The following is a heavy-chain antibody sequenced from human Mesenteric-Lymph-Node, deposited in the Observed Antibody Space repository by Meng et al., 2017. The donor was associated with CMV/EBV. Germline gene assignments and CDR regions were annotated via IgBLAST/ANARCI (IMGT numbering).Heavy chain of an antibody. J-gene: IGHJ3*02. D-gene: IGHD5-18*01. CDR3: ARRDTASVLAAFDI. Sequence: GESLKISCAASGFTFRSYWMSWVRQAPGKGLEWVANIKQEESEKYYVDSVKGRFTISRDNAKNSLYLQLNTLRGEDTAIYYCARRDTASVLAAFDIWGRGTTVTVSS. CDR2: IKQEESEK. CDR1: GFTFRSYW. V-gene: IGHV3-7*03.